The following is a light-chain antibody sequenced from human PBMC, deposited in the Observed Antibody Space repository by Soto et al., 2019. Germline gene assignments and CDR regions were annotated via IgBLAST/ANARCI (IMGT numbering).Light chain of an antibody. J-gene: IGLJ1*01. CDR1: SSDVGGFNY. Sequence: QSALTQPASVSGSPGQSITISCTGTSSDVGGFNYVSWYQHHPGKAPKLIIYDVTNRPSGVSNRFSGSKSGNTASLTISGLQADDEADYYCSSNSTTSTLFVFVTGTKVTVL. CDR3: SSNSTTSTLFV. V-gene: IGLV2-14*01. CDR2: DVT.